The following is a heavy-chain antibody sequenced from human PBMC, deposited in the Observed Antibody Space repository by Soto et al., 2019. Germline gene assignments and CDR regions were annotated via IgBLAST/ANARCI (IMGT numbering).Heavy chain of an antibody. D-gene: IGHD1-1*01. V-gene: IGHV1-69*12. CDR3: ARLGTTGTGPSTVDY. CDR1: GGTFSSYA. Sequence: QVQLVQSGAEVKKPGSSVKVSCKASGGTFSSYAISWVRKAPGQGLEWMGGIIPIFGTANYAQKFQGRGTITADESTSTAYMELSSLRSEDTAVYYCARLGTTGTGPSTVDYWGQGTLVTVSS. J-gene: IGHJ4*02. CDR2: IIPIFGTA.